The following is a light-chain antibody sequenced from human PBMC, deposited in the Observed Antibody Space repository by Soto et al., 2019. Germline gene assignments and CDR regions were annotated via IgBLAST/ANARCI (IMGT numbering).Light chain of an antibody. CDR1: SGDVGGYNY. V-gene: IGLV2-8*01. Sequence: VRSQPRCACGSLGQAVTISCTGTSGDVGGYNYVSWYQQHPGKAPKLMIFEVSERPSGVPDRFSASKSGNTASLTVSGLQAEDEADYYCSSYAGSNNYVFGTGTKVTVL. CDR2: EVS. J-gene: IGLJ1*01. CDR3: SSYAGSNNYV.